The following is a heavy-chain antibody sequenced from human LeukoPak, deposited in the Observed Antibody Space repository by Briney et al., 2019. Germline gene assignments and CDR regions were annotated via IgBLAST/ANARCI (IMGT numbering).Heavy chain of an antibody. Sequence: PGGSLRLSCAVSGFIVTSNYMSWVRLAPGKGLEWVSSISSSSSYIYYADSVKGRFTISRDNAKNSLYLQMNSLRAEDTAVYYCARVSIWGQGTMVTVSS. D-gene: IGHD3-3*02. CDR1: GFIVTSNY. V-gene: IGHV3-21*01. J-gene: IGHJ3*02. CDR2: ISSSSSYI. CDR3: ARVSI.